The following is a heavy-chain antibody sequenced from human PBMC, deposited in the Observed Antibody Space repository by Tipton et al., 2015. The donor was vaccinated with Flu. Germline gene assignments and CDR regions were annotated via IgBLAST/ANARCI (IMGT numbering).Heavy chain of an antibody. CDR3: ARGLYGSGSYQRRYFDS. V-gene: IGHV4-34*01. D-gene: IGHD3-10*01. J-gene: IGHJ4*02. CDR1: GFTFNSYA. Sequence: LRLSCVASGFTFNSYAMSWVRQPPGKGLEWIGEINHSGSTNYNPSLKSRVTISVDTSKNQFSLKVASVTAADTAVYYCARGLYGSGSYQRRYFDSWGQGTLVTVSS. CDR2: INHSGST.